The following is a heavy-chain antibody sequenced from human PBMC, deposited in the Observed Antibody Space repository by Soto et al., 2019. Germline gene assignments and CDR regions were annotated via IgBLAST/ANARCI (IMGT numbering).Heavy chain of an antibody. D-gene: IGHD2-15*01. J-gene: IGHJ4*02. V-gene: IGHV4-34*01. CDR2: INHSGST. CDR1: GGSFSDYY. CDR3: ARGRALGYCSGGSCLGRVKEVPLDY. Sequence: QVQLQQWGAGLLKPSETLSLTCAVYGGSFSDYYWSWIRQPPGKGLEWIGEINHSGSTNYNPSLKSRITMSVVTSEIQFSLKLSSVTAADTAVYYCARGRALGYCSGGSCLGRVKEVPLDYWGQGTLVTVSS.